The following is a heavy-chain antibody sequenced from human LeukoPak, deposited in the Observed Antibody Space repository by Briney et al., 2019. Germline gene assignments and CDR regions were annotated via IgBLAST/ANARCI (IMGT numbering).Heavy chain of an antibody. CDR2: INHSGST. CDR3: ARGARITIFGVVISYWYFDL. J-gene: IGHJ2*01. D-gene: IGHD3-3*01. CDR1: GGSFSGYY. Sequence: SETLSLTCAVYGGSFSGYYWSWIRQPPGEGLEWIGEINHSGSTNYNPSLKSRVTISVDTSKNQFSLKLSSVTAADTAVYYCARGARITIFGVVISYWYFDLWGRGTLVTVSS. V-gene: IGHV4-34*01.